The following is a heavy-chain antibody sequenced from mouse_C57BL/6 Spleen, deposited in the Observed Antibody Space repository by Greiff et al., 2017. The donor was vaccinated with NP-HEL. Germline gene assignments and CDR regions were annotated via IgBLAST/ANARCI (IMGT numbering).Heavy chain of an antibody. CDR1: GYTFTSYG. CDR3: ARSRGSTPWYFEV. D-gene: IGHD1-1*01. J-gene: IGHJ1*03. CDR2: IYPRSGNT. Sequence: QVQLKQSGAELARPGASVKLSCKASGYTFTSYGISWVKQRTGQGLEWIGEIYPRSGNTYYNEKFKGKATLTADKSSSTAYMELRRLTSEDSAVYVCARSRGSTPWYFEVWGTGTTVTVSS. V-gene: IGHV1-81*01.